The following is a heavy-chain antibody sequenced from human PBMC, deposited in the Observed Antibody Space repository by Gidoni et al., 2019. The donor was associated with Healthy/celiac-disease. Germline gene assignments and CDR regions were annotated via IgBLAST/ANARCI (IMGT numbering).Heavy chain of an antibody. Sequence: QVQLVESGGGVVQPGRSLRLSCAASGFPFSSYGMNWVRQAPGKGLEWVAVIWYDGSNKYYADSVKGRFTISRDNSKNTLYLQMNSLRAEDTAVYYCARDSDSSGLFDPWGQGTLVTVSS. D-gene: IGHD3-22*01. CDR3: ARDSDSSGLFDP. J-gene: IGHJ5*02. CDR1: GFPFSSYG. CDR2: IWYDGSNK. V-gene: IGHV3-33*01.